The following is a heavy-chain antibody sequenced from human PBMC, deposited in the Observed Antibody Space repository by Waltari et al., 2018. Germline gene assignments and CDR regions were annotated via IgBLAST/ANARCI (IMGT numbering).Heavy chain of an antibody. CDR2: IKQDGSEK. V-gene: IGHV3-7*01. J-gene: IGHJ3*02. Sequence: EVQLVESGGGLVQPGGSLRLSCAASGFTFSSYWMSWVRQAPGKGLEWVANIKQDGSEKYYWDSVKGRFTISRDNAKNSLYRQMNSLRAEDTAVYYCARDQNGGNSGWFAFDIGGQGTMVTVSS. CDR1: GFTFSSYW. CDR3: ARDQNGGNSGWFAFDI. D-gene: IGHD2-21*02.